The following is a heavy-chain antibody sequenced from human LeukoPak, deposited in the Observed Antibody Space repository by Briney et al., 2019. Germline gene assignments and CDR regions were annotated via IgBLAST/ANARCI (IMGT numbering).Heavy chain of an antibody. J-gene: IGHJ4*02. CDR2: ISGSGGST. Sequence: GGSLRLSCAASGFTFSSYAMSWVRQAPGKGLEWVSAISGSGGSTYYADSVKGRFTISRDNSKNTLYLQMNSLRAEDTAVYYCAKPHMVRGVITLYNYWGQGTLVTVSS. V-gene: IGHV3-23*01. CDR3: AKPHMVRGVITLYNY. D-gene: IGHD3-10*01. CDR1: GFTFSSYA.